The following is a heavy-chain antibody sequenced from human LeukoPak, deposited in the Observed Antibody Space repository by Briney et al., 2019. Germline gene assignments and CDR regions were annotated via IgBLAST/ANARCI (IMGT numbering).Heavy chain of an antibody. CDR1: GFTFSTYT. V-gene: IGHV3-21*04. J-gene: IGHJ4*02. D-gene: IGHD2-15*01. CDR2: ITSSSSYI. CDR3: ARAPVTSCRGAFCYPFDY. Sequence: GGSLRLSCAASGFTFSTYTMNWVRQAPGKGLEWVSSITSSSSYIYYADSVKGRFTISRDNAKNSLYLQMNRLRVEDAAVYYCARAPVTSCRGAFCYPFDYWGQGTLVTVSS.